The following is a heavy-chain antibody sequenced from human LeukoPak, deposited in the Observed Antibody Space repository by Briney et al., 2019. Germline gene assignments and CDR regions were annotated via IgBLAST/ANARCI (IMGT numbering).Heavy chain of an antibody. CDR3: ARDGPKFDYYGMDV. CDR1: GFTFSSYW. J-gene: IGHJ6*02. Sequence: GGSLRLSCAASGFTFSSYWMSWVRQAPGKGLEWVANIKQDGSEKYYVDSVKGRFTISRDNAKNSLYLQMNSLRAEDTAVYYSARDGPKFDYYGMDVWGQGTTVTVSS. CDR2: IKQDGSEK. V-gene: IGHV3-7*01.